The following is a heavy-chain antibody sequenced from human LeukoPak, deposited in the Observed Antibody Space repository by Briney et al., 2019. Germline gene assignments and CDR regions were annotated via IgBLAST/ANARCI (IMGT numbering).Heavy chain of an antibody. CDR3: ARVKSYYRVSDAFVI. D-gene: IGHD1-26*01. V-gene: IGHV3-30*04. Sequence: GRSLRLSCAASGFTFSSYAMHWVRQAPGKGLEWVAVISYDGSNKYYADSVKGRFTISRDNSKNTLYLQMNSLRAEDTAVYYCARVKSYYRVSDAFVICGQGTLVTVSS. J-gene: IGHJ3*02. CDR2: ISYDGSNK. CDR1: GFTFSSYA.